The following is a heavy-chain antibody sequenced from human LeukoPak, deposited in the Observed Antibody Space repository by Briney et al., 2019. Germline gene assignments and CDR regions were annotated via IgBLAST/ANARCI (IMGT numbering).Heavy chain of an antibody. CDR1: GFTFSNAW. Sequence: GGSLRLSCAASGFTFSNAWMNWVRQAPGKGLEWVSSISSSSSYIYYAGSVKGRFTISRDNAKNSLYLQMNSLRAEDSAVYYCARDFHSAPGPFDYWGQGTLVTVSS. CDR2: ISSSSSYI. CDR3: ARDFHSAPGPFDY. V-gene: IGHV3-21*01. D-gene: IGHD6-6*01. J-gene: IGHJ4*02.